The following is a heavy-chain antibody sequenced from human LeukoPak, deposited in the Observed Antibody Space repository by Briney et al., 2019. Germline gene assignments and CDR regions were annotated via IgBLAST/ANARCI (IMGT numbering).Heavy chain of an antibody. CDR2: IYHSGST. CDR1: GGSFSDYY. CDR3: ARAGWYTLDN. J-gene: IGHJ4*02. D-gene: IGHD2-15*01. V-gene: IGHV4-34*01. Sequence: SETLSLTCAVYGGSFSDYYWSWIRQSPGKGLEWIGEIYHSGSTNYNPSLKSRVTISVDNSKNQFSLKMSSMTAADTAVYYCARAGWYTLDNWGQGTLVTVSS.